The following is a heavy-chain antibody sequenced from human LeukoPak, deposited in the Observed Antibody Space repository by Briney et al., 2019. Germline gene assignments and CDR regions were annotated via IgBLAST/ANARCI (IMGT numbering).Heavy chain of an antibody. J-gene: IGHJ6*02. CDR2: IIPILGIA. CDR3: ARDGGYSSGWYGRNGMDV. CDR1: GGTFSSYA. Sequence: ASVKVSCKASGGTFSSYAISWVRQAPGQGLEWMGKIIPILGIANNAQKFQGRVTITADKSTSTAYMELSSLRSEDTAVYYCARDGGYSSGWYGRNGMDVWGQGPTVTVSS. V-gene: IGHV1-69*04. D-gene: IGHD6-19*01.